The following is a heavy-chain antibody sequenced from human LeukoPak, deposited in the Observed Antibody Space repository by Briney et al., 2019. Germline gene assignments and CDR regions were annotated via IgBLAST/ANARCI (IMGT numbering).Heavy chain of an antibody. D-gene: IGHD6-13*01. V-gene: IGHV3-66*01. CDR2: IYSGGST. CDR1: GFTVSSNY. J-gene: IGHJ6*02. CDR3: ARDTFQVAAAGPLYYFDGMDV. Sequence: PGGSLRLSCAASGFTVSSNYMSWVRQAPGKGLEWVSVIYSGGSTYYADSVKGRFTISRDNSKNTLYLQMNSLRAEDTAVYYCARDTFQVAAAGPLYYFDGMDVWDQGTTVTVSS.